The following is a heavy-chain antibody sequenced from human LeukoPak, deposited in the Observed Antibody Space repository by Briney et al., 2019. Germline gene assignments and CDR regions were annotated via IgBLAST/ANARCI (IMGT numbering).Heavy chain of an antibody. CDR1: GYNFANDW. D-gene: IGHD5-24*01. J-gene: IGHJ4*02. CDR3: ARQESEMATPANRYFDH. CDR2: IYPGDSDT. V-gene: IGHV5-51*01. Sequence: PGESLKISCQGSGYNFANDWIGWVRQMPGKGLEWIGIIYPGDSDTIYSPSFQGQVTISADKSISTAYLQWSSLEASDSAMYYCARQESEMATPANRYFDHWGQGTLVTVSS.